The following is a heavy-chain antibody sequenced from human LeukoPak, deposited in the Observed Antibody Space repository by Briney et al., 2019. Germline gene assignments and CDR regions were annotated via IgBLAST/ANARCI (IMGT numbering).Heavy chain of an antibody. D-gene: IGHD2-15*01. CDR3: AKEPPDYCSGGSCYVYYGMDV. CDR2: ISGSGGST. Sequence: GGSLRLSCAASGFTFSSYAMSWVRQAPGKGLERVSAISGSGGSTYYADSVKGRFTISRDNSKNTLYLQMNSLRAEDTAVCYCAKEPPDYCSGGSCYVYYGMDVWGQGTTVTVSS. CDR1: GFTFSSYA. J-gene: IGHJ6*02. V-gene: IGHV3-23*01.